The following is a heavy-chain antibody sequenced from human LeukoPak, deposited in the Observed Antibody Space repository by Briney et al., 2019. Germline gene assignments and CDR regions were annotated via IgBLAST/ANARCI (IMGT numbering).Heavy chain of an antibody. CDR2: IKQDGSEN. CDR3: TSGATVGYY. Sequence: QAGGSLRLSCAASGFTFSSYWMNWVRQAPGKGLEWVANIKQDGSENYYVDSVRGRFTISRDNAKNSLYLQMNSLRVEDTAVYYCTSGATVGYYWGQGTLVTVSS. V-gene: IGHV3-7*01. J-gene: IGHJ4*02. CDR1: GFTFSSYW.